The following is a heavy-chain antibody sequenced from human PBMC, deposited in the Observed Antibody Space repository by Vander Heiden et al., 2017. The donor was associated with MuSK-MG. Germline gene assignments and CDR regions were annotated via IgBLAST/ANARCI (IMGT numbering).Heavy chain of an antibody. CDR1: GGSFRDYY. J-gene: IGHJ6*04. CDR2: IKHGGSP. CDR3: ARGRRSRRPYGGGMDV. V-gene: IGHV4-34*01. D-gene: IGHD4-17*01. Sequence: QVQLQQWGAGLLKPSETLSLTCAVYGGSFRDYYWSWIRQPPGKGLEWIGEIKHGGSPNYNPSLKSRLTISVDTSKNQVSLKLNSVTAADTAVYSCARGRRSRRPYGGGMDVWGKGTTVTVSS.